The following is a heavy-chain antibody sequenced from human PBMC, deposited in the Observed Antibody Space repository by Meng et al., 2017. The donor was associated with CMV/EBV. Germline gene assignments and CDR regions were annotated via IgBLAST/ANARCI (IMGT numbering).Heavy chain of an antibody. CDR1: GFTFSSYS. CDR2: ISSSSSYI. CDR3: ARDAYSGSYYWGEVYFDY. Sequence: GESLKISCAASGFTFSSYSMNWVRQAPGKGLEWVSSISSSSSYIYYADSVKGRFTISRDNAKNSLYLQMNSLRAEDTAVYYCARDAYSGSYYWGEVYFDYWGQGTLVTVSS. J-gene: IGHJ4*02. D-gene: IGHD1-26*01. V-gene: IGHV3-21*01.